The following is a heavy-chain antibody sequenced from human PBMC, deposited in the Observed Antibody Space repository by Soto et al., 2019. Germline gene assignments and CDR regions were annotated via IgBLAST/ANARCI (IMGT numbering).Heavy chain of an antibody. Sequence: QVQLVESGGGVVQPGRSLRLSCAASGFTFSNYAMHWVRQAPGKGLEWVAVISYDGNKKYYADSVKGRFTISRDNSKNTLYLQMNSLRTEDTAVYYCARDHDYGIYHYYGMGVWGQGTTVTVSS. CDR3: ARDHDYGIYHYYGMGV. V-gene: IGHV3-30-3*01. J-gene: IGHJ6*02. CDR1: GFTFSNYA. D-gene: IGHD4-17*01. CDR2: ISYDGNKK.